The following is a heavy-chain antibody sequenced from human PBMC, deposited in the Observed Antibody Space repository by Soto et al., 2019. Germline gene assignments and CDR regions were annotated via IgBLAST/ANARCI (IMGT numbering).Heavy chain of an antibody. J-gene: IGHJ4*02. D-gene: IGHD3-22*01. Sequence: PGGPLRLSCAVSGFTCGDLAMSWVRQAPGKGLEWVSGINWNGISTSYRDSVKGRFTISRDDAQNSLYLQMNSLRAEDTALYYCARDGFQYDDGGYYEFDYWGQGTMVTVSS. CDR3: ARDGFQYDDGGYYEFDY. CDR2: INWNGIST. CDR1: GFTCGDLA. V-gene: IGHV3-20*04.